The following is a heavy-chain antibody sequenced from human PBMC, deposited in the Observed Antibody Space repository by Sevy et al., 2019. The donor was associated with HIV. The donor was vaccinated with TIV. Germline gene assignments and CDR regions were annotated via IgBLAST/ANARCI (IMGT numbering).Heavy chain of an antibody. D-gene: IGHD3-10*01. CDR3: ARVGGIHRFGEFWFDP. J-gene: IGHJ5*02. Sequence: SETLSLTCTVSGGSISSYYWIWIRQPPGKGLEWIGYIYYSGSTNYNPSLKSRVTISVDTSKNQFSLKLSSVTAADTAVYYCARVGGIHRFGEFWFDPWGQGTLVTVSS. CDR1: GGSISSYY. V-gene: IGHV4-59*01. CDR2: IYYSGST.